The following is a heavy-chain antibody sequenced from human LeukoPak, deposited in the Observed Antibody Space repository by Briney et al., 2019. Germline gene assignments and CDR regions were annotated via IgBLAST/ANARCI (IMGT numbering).Heavy chain of an antibody. V-gene: IGHV3-48*03. CDR3: ARRGNYADY. D-gene: IGHD1-7*01. J-gene: IGHJ4*02. CDR1: GFTFSSYE. CDR2: ISTSGSTI. Sequence: GGSLRLSCAVSGFTFSSYEMNWVRQAPGKGLEWVSYISTSGSTIHHADSVQGRFTISRDNAKNSLYLQMNSLRVEDTAVYYCARRGNYADYWGQGTLVTVSS.